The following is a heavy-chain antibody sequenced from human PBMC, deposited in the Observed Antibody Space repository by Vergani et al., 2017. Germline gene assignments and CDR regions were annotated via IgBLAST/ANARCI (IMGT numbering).Heavy chain of an antibody. Sequence: EVQLVESGGGLVKPGGSLRLSCAASGFTFSNAWMSWVRQASGKGLEWVGRIKSKTDGGTTDYAAPVKGRFTISRDDSKNTLYLQRNSLKTEDTAVYYCTTGLTTVTTFAFDIWGQGTMVTVSS. CDR3: TTGLTTVTTFAFDI. CDR2: IKSKTDGGTT. J-gene: IGHJ3*02. CDR1: GFTFSNAW. V-gene: IGHV3-15*01. D-gene: IGHD4-17*01.